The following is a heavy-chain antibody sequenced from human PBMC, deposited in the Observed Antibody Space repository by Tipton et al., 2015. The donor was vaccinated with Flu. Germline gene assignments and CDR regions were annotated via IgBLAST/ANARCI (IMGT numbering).Heavy chain of an antibody. Sequence: SLRLSCAASGFPFKNYALHWVRQAPGKGLEWLAAVSHDGGDKYYAASVKGRFSISRDNSANMVYLQMSSLRPEDTAVYSCASGGYCILGNCYTRPFENWGQGTLVTVSS. CDR2: VSHDGGDK. D-gene: IGHD2-2*02. V-gene: IGHV3-30-3*01. CDR3: ASGGYCILGNCYTRPFEN. J-gene: IGHJ4*02. CDR1: GFPFKNYA.